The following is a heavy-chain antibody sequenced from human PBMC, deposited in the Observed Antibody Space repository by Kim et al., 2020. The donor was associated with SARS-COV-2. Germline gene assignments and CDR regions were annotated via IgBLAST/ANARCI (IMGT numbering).Heavy chain of an antibody. D-gene: IGHD2-15*01. V-gene: IGHV1-3*01. Sequence: QKFQGRVTITRDTSASTAYMELSSLRSEDTAVYYCARDQGQVVAATPFDYWGQGTLVTVSS. CDR3: ARDQGQVVAATPFDY. J-gene: IGHJ4*02.